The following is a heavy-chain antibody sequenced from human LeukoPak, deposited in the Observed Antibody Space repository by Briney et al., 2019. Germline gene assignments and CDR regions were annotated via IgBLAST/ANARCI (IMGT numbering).Heavy chain of an antibody. CDR1: GFTFDDYA. J-gene: IGHJ6*02. D-gene: IGHD2-2*01. CDR3: AKDIGCSSTRCHYGYYGMDV. CDR2: ISWNSGSI. Sequence: SLRLSCAASGFTFDDYAMHWVRQAPGKGLEWASGISWNSGSIGYADSVKGRLTISRDNAKNSLYLQMNSLRAEDTALYYCAKDIGCSSTRCHYGYYGMDVWGQGTTVTVSS. V-gene: IGHV3-9*01.